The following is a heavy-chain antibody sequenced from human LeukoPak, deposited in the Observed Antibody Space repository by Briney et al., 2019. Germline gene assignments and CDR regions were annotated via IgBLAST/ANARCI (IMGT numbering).Heavy chain of an antibody. D-gene: IGHD6-6*01. CDR3: ARVQYSSSAIDY. Sequence: PGGSLRLSCAASGFTFSSYAMSWVRQAPGKGLEWVSAISGSGGSTYYADSAKGRFTISRDNSKNTLYLQMNSLRAEDTAVYYCARVQYSSSAIDYWGQGTLVTVSS. CDR2: ISGSGGST. J-gene: IGHJ4*02. V-gene: IGHV3-23*01. CDR1: GFTFSSYA.